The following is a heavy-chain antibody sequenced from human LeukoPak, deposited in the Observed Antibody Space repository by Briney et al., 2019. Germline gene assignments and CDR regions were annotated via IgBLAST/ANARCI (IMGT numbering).Heavy chain of an antibody. J-gene: IGHJ3*02. CDR2: IYTSGST. D-gene: IGHD3-22*01. CDR3: ARDYYDSSGYYYHDAFDI. Sequence: PSETLSLTCTVSGGSISSYYWSWIRQPAGKGLEWIGRIYTSGSTNYNPSLKSRVTMSVDTSKNQFSLKLSSVTAADTAVYYCARDYYDSSGYYYHDAFDIWGQGTMVTVSS. V-gene: IGHV4-4*07. CDR1: GGSISSYY.